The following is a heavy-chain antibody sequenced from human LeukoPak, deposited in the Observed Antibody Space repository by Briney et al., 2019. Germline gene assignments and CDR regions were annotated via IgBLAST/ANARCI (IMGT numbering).Heavy chain of an antibody. Sequence: ASVKVSCKASGYTFTSYGISWVRQAPGQGLEWMGWTSAYNGNTNYAQKLQGRVTMTTDTSTSTAYMELRSLRSDDTAVYYCVKTSTTVIGDTNWFDPWGQGTLVTVSS. CDR1: GYTFTSYG. J-gene: IGHJ5*02. CDR2: TSAYNGNT. D-gene: IGHD4-17*01. V-gene: IGHV1-18*01. CDR3: VKTSTTVIGDTNWFDP.